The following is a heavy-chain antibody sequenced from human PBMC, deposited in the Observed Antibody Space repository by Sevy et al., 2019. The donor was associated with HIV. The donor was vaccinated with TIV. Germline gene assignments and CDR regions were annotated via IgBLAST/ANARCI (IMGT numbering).Heavy chain of an antibody. D-gene: IGHD3-3*01. J-gene: IGHJ6*02. CDR1: GFTFSVSG. Sequence: GGSLRLSCAASGFTFSVSGMHWVRQAPGKGLEWLAIIWYDGSKNHYANPVKGRFSISRDNSKNTVYLQMNNLRAEDTAVYYCAREGFWGGYDDYDYGMDVWGQGTTVTVSS. V-gene: IGHV3-33*01. CDR3: AREGFWGGYDDYDYGMDV. CDR2: IWYDGSKN.